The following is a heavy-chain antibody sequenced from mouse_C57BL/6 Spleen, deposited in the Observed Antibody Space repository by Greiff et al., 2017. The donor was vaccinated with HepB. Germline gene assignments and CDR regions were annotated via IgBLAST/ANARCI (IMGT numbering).Heavy chain of an antibody. D-gene: IGHD2-4*01. CDR2: IYPGDGDT. J-gene: IGHJ3*01. CDR1: GYAFSSYW. Sequence: QVQLQQSGAELVKPGASVKISCKASGYAFSSYWMNWVKQRPGKGLEWIGQIYPGDGDTNYNGKFKGKATLTADKSSSTAYMQLSSLTSEDSAVYFCARNDYDVRAWFAYWGQGTLVTVSA. CDR3: ARNDYDVRAWFAY. V-gene: IGHV1-80*01.